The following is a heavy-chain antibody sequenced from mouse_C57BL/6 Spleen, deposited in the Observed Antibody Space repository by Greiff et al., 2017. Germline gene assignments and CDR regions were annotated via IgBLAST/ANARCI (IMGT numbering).Heavy chain of an antibody. CDR3: ARLLRGYFDV. Sequence: QVQLQQPGAELVRPGTSVKLSCKASGYTFTSYWMHWVKQRPGQGLEWIGVIDPSDSYTNYNQKFKGKATLTVDTSSSTAYMQLSSLTSEDSAVYLCARLLRGYFDVWGTGTTVTVSS. CDR2: IDPSDSYT. V-gene: IGHV1-59*01. D-gene: IGHD1-1*01. CDR1: GYTFTSYW. J-gene: IGHJ1*03.